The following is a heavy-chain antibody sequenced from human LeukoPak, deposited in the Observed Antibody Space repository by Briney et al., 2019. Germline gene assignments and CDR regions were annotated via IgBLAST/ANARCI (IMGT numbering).Heavy chain of an antibody. V-gene: IGHV3-48*02. CDR2: ISDSRDTK. Sequence: TGRSLRLACAASGLTLSPYAMNWVRHAPGKGLGWIAFISDSRDTKYNADSVKGRFTISRDNAKNSVFLQMNSLRDEDTAVYYCARKELEGSWFDPWGQGTLVTVTS. J-gene: IGHJ5*02. CDR3: ARKELEGSWFDP. D-gene: IGHD3-3*01. CDR1: GLTLSPYA.